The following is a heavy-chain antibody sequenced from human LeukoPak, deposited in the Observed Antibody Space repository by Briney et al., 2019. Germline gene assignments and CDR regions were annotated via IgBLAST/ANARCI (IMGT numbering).Heavy chain of an antibody. D-gene: IGHD4-17*01. CDR2: IRGSGVSK. V-gene: IGHV3-23*01. J-gene: IGHJ4*02. Sequence: GGSLRLSCAASGFSFSNYAISWVRQAPGKGLEWVSAIRGSGVSKFYADSVKGRFTISRDNSKNTLYLQMNSLRAEDTAVYYCANEIRPNDYWGQGTQVTVSS. CDR1: GFSFSNYA. CDR3: ANEIRPNDY.